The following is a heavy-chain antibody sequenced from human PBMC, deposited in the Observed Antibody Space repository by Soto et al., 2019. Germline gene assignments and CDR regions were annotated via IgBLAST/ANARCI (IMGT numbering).Heavy chain of an antibody. J-gene: IGHJ5*02. CDR3: AKDSGYNYGYFRWFDP. Sequence: SETLSLTCTVSGGSLSSYYWSWIRQPPGKGLEWIGYIYYSGSTNYNPSLKSRVTISVDTSKNQFSLKLSSVTAADTAVYYCAKDSGYNYGYFRWFDPWGQGTLVTVSS. CDR1: GGSLSSYY. CDR2: IYYSGST. V-gene: IGHV4-59*01. D-gene: IGHD5-18*01.